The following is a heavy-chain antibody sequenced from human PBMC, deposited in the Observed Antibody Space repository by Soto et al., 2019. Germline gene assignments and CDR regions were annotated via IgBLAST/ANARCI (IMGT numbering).Heavy chain of an antibody. V-gene: IGHV4-59*08. J-gene: IGHJ4*02. Sequence: PSDTLSLTCTVSDGSFNTNYWGWIRQPPGPGLEWVGYIYYAGTTTYNPSLKGRATISLDTSENQFSLKVRSVTAADTAVYYCARLGRYYQAFDSWGQGTLVTVS. CDR3: ARLGRYYQAFDS. CDR2: IYYAGTT. CDR1: DGSFNTNY. D-gene: IGHD3-22*01.